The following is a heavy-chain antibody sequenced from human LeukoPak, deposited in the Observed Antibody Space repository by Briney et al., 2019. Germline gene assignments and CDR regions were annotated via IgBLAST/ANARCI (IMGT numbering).Heavy chain of an antibody. Sequence: SETLSLTCTVSGGSISSYYWSWIRQPPGKGLEWFGYIHDSGTTNYNPSLKSRVTISVDTSKNQFSLKLTSVTAADTAVYYCARVSWFPGTSYYYMDVWGKGTTVTVSS. D-gene: IGHD1-1*01. V-gene: IGHV4-59*01. CDR3: ARVSWFPGTSYYYMDV. CDR2: IHDSGTT. CDR1: GGSISSYY. J-gene: IGHJ6*03.